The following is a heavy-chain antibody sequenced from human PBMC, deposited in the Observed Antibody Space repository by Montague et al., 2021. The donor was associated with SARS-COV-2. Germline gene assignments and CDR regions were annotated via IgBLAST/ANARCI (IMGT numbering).Heavy chain of an antibody. Sequence: SETLSLTCTVSGGSISSPDYYWGWIRQSPGKGLEWIGSISYAGRTYYNPSLRSRVSFSMDTSKNHFSLSLNSVTAADTAVYFCARQLRSYCSTKKCYPYYFDVWGQGALVTVPS. J-gene: IGHJ4*02. D-gene: IGHD2-2*01. CDR3: ARQLRSYCSTKKCYPYYFDV. V-gene: IGHV4-39*01. CDR2: ISYAGRT. CDR1: GGSISSPDYY.